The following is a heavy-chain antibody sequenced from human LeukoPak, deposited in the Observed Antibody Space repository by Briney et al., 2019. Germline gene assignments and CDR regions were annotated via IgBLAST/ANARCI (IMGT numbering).Heavy chain of an antibody. Sequence: GGSLRLSCAASGFTFSDHYMTWIRQAPGKGLEWISYISSTSGFTNSADSVKGRFTISRDNAKKSLYLQMNSLRAEDTAVYYCARDIILTYFDYWGQGTLVTVSS. CDR1: GFTFSDHY. V-gene: IGHV3-11*06. CDR3: ARDIILTYFDY. CDR2: ISSTSGFT. J-gene: IGHJ4*02.